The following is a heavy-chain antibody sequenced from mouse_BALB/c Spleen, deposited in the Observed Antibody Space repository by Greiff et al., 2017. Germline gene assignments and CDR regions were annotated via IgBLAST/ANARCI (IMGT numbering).Heavy chain of an antibody. Sequence: EVHLVESGGGLVQPKGSLKLSCAASGFTFNTYAMNWVRQAPGKGLEWVARIRSKSNNYATYYADSVKDRFTISRDDSQSMLYLQMNNLKTEDTAMYYCVREGFAYWGQGTLVTVSA. CDR1: GFTFNTYA. J-gene: IGHJ3*01. CDR3: VREGFAY. CDR2: IRSKSNNYAT. V-gene: IGHV10-1*02.